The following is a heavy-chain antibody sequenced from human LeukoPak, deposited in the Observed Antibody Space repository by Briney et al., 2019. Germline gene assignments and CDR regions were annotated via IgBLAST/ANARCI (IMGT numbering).Heavy chain of an antibody. CDR1: GGSISSHY. J-gene: IGHJ4*02. Sequence: SETLSLTCTVSGGSISSHYWSWIRQPPGKGLEWIGYIYYSGSTNYNPSLKSRVTISVDTAKNQFSLKLSSVTAADTAVYYWAREAEMATGGGFDYWGQGTLVTVSS. V-gene: IGHV4-59*11. D-gene: IGHD5-24*01. CDR3: AREAEMATGGGFDY. CDR2: IYYSGST.